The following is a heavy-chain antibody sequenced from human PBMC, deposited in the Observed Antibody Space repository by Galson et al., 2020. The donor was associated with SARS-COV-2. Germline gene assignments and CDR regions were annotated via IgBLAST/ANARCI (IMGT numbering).Heavy chain of an antibody. CDR3: ARGSGSIRIFGVVIPAPLDY. J-gene: IGHJ4*02. D-gene: IGHD3-3*01. CDR1: GFTFSSYS. CDR2: ISSSSSYI. Sequence: GGSLRLSCAASGFTFSSYSMNWVRQAPGNGLEWVSSISSSSSYIYYADSVKGRFTISRDNAKNTLYLQMNSLRAEDTAVYYCARGSGSIRIFGVVIPAPLDYWGQETLVTVSS. V-gene: IGHV3-21*01.